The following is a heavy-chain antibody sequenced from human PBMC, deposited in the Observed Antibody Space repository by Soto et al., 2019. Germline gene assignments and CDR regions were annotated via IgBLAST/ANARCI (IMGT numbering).Heavy chain of an antibody. CDR2: FDPEDGET. CDR1: GYTLTELS. J-gene: IGHJ4*02. D-gene: IGHD3-3*01. CDR3: ASGTSYYDFWSGHAEAYFDY. V-gene: IGHV1-24*01. Sequence: GASVKVSCKVSGYTLTELSMHWVRQAPGKGLEWMGGFDPEDGETIYAQKFQGRVTMTRDTSISTAYMELSRLRSDDTAVYYCASGTSYYDFWSGHAEAYFDYWGQGTLVTVSS.